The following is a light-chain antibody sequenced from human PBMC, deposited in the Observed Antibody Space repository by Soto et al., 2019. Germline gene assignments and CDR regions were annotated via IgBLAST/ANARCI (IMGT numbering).Light chain of an antibody. V-gene: IGLV1-36*01. Sequence: QSVLTQPPSVSEAPRQRVTISCSGSDSNIGSNGVNWYQQLPGKAPKLVIFYVDLLPLGVSDRFSGSKSDTSASLAISDLQSEDEAEYFCAAWDASLNGVVFGGGTRLTVL. CDR1: DSNIGSNG. CDR3: AAWDASLNGVV. CDR2: YVD. J-gene: IGLJ3*02.